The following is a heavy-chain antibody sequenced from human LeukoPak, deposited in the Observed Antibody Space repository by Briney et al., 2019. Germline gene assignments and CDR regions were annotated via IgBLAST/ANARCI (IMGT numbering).Heavy chain of an antibody. D-gene: IGHD5-12*01. J-gene: IGHJ4*02. CDR3: VKSGYSSSSDVDY. Sequence: GGSLRLSCSVSGFTLSSYAMHWVRQAPGKGLQFLSSINSNGGSTYYADSVKGRFTISRDNSKSKLYLQMNRLRSEDTAVYYCVKSGYSSSSDVDYWGQGTLVTVSS. CDR1: GFTLSSYA. V-gene: IGHV3-64D*09. CDR2: INSNGGST.